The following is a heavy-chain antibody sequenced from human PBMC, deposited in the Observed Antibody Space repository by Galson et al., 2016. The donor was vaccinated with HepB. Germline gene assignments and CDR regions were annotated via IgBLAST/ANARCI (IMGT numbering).Heavy chain of an antibody. D-gene: IGHD2-15*01. CDR3: ARGCSGGSCYLDLDY. V-gene: IGHV1-3*01. J-gene: IGHJ4*02. Sequence: SVKVSCKASGYTFNSYAMHWVRQAPGQRLEWMGWINAGNGNTKYSQKFQGRVTITRDTSASTAYMELSSLRSEDTAVYYCARGCSGGSCYLDLDYWGQGTLVTVSS. CDR2: INAGNGNT. CDR1: GYTFNSYA.